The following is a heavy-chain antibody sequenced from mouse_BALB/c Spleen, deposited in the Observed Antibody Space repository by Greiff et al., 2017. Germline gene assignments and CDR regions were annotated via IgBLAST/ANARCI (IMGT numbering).Heavy chain of an antibody. D-gene: IGHD2-4*01. Sequence: QVQLQQPGAELVRPGASVKLSCKASGYTFTSYWINWVKQRPGQGLEWIGNIYPSDSYTNYNQKFKDKATLTVDKSSSTAYMQLSSPTSEDSAVYYCTILMDYDGGAWFAYWGQGTRVTVSA. V-gene: IGHV1-69*02. CDR3: TILMDYDGGAWFAY. CDR1: GYTFTSYW. J-gene: IGHJ3*01. CDR2: IYPSDSYT.